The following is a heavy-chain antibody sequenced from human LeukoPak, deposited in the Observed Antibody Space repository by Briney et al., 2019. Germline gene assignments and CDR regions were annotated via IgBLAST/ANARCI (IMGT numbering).Heavy chain of an antibody. CDR2: ISYDGSNK. CDR1: GFTFSTYG. Sequence: GGSLRLSCAASGFTFSTYGMHWVRQAPGRELEWVAVISYDGSNKYYADSVKGRFTISRDNSKNTLYLQMNSLRAEDAAVYYCAKVFFSGSYYAASDYWGQGTLVTVSS. J-gene: IGHJ4*02. CDR3: AKVFFSGSYYAASDY. D-gene: IGHD1-26*01. V-gene: IGHV3-30*18.